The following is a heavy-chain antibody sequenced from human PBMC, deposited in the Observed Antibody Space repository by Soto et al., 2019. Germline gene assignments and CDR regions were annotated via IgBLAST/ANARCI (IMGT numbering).Heavy chain of an antibody. V-gene: IGHV1-18*01. CDR1: GYTFRSQG. J-gene: IGHJ6*03. D-gene: IGHD2-21*01. Sequence: QVHLVQSGTEVKKPGASVKVSCKTSGYTFRSQGITWVRQAPGQGLEWMGCIRVYNGKTYYEESLQGRVTMTTDTSTSTAYMELRNLRSDDTAVYYCATSIYSTSWFGHYNMDVWRQGTTVTVSS. CDR3: ATSIYSTSWFGHYNMDV. CDR2: IRVYNGKT.